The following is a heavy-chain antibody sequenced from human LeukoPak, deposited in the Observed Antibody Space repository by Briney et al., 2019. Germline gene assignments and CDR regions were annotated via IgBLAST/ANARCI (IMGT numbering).Heavy chain of an antibody. J-gene: IGHJ4*02. CDR2: IIPIFGTA. D-gene: IGHD3-3*01. V-gene: IGHV1-69*01. Sequence: SVKVSCKASGGTFSSYAISWVRQAPGQGLEWMGGIIPIFGTANYAQKFQGRVTITADESTSTAYMELSSLRSEDTAVYYCARTQGTIFGGASHCYFDYWGQGTLVTVSS. CDR1: GGTFSSYA. CDR3: ARTQGTIFGGASHCYFDY.